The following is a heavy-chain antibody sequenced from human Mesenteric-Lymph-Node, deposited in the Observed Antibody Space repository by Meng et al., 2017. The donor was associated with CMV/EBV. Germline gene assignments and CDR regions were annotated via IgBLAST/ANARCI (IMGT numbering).Heavy chain of an antibody. J-gene: IGHJ4*02. CDR3: ARRLGIGTYGLGY. D-gene: IGHD1-26*01. V-gene: IGHV3-74*01. Sequence: GESLKISCAASGFIFSSYAMTWVRQAPGKGLVWVSRINGDGTNTAYADSVKGRFTISRDNAKNTLSLQMNSLRADDTAVYFCARRLGIGTYGLGYWGQGTLVTVSS. CDR2: INGDGTNT. CDR1: GFIFSSYA.